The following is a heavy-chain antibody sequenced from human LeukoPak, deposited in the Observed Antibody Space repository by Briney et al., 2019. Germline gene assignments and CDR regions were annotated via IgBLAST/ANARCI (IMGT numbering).Heavy chain of an antibody. CDR2: ISGSGGST. CDR3: AKDNLVVPARTFDY. D-gene: IGHD2-2*01. CDR1: GFTFSSYA. J-gene: IGHJ4*02. Sequence: GGSLRLSCAASGFTFSSYAMSWVRQAPGKGLEWVSAISGSGGSTYYADSVKGRFTISRDNSKHTLYLQMNSLRAEATAVYYCAKDNLVVPARTFDYWGQGTLVTVSS. V-gene: IGHV3-23*01.